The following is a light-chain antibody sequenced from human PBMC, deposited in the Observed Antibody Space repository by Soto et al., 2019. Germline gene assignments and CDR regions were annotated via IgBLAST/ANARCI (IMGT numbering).Light chain of an antibody. CDR1: SSDVGGSNF. V-gene: IGLV2-14*03. J-gene: IGLJ1*01. CDR3: VSFTSSTTYV. CDR2: DVA. Sequence: QSVLTQPASVSASPGQSITISCTGTSSDVGGSNFVSWYQQHPGKPPKLIIYDVATRPSGVSNRFSGYKSGSTDSLIISRLQTEDEADYYCVSFTSSTTYVFGSGTKLTVL.